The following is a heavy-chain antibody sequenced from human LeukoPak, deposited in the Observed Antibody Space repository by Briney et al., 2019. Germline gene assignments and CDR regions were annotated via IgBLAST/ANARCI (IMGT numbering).Heavy chain of an antibody. V-gene: IGHV4-34*01. Sequence: SETLSLTCAVYGGSFSGYYWSWIRQPPGKGLEWIGEIIHCGSTDYNPSLTSRVTISVDTSKNHFSLKLSSVTAADTAVYYCARGLELLWFGELLPAGWFDPWGQGTLVTVSS. D-gene: IGHD3-10*01. CDR1: GGSFSGYY. J-gene: IGHJ5*02. CDR2: IIHCGST. CDR3: ARGLELLWFGELLPAGWFDP.